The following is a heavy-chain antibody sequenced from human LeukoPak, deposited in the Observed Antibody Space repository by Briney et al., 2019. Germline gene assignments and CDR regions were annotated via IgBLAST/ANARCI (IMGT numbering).Heavy chain of an antibody. V-gene: IGHV3-48*01. Sequence: PGGSLRLSCAASASTFSSYGMHWVRPPPGKGLEWVSYISSSSSTIYYADSVKGRFTISRDNAKNSLYLQMNSLRAEDTAVYYCAREDPGNYDYVWGSYHRYYFDYWGQGTLVTVSS. CDR2: ISSSSSTI. CDR1: ASTFSSYG. CDR3: AREDPGNYDYVWGSYHRYYFDY. J-gene: IGHJ4*02. D-gene: IGHD3-16*02.